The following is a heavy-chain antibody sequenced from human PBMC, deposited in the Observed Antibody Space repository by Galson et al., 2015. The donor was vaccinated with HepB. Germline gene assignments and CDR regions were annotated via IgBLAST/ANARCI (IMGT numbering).Heavy chain of an antibody. CDR1: GYTLTELS. V-gene: IGHV1-24*01. CDR3: ATVKMVQLWHPSAHFDY. D-gene: IGHD5-18*01. J-gene: IGHJ4*02. CDR2: FDPEDGET. Sequence: SVKVSCKVSGYTLTELSMHWVRQAPGKGLEWMGGFDPEDGETIYAQKFQGRVTMTEDTSTDTAYMELSSLRSEDTAVYYCATVKMVQLWHPSAHFDYWGQGTLVTVSS.